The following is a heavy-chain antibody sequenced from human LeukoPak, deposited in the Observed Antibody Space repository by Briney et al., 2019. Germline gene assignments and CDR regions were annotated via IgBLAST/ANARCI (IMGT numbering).Heavy chain of an antibody. V-gene: IGHV3-30*02. J-gene: IGHJ4*02. CDR2: IRDDGSNK. Sequence: GGSLRLSCAASGFTFSTHGMHWVRQAPGKGLEWVAFIRDDGSNKYYADSVKGRFTISRDNSKNTLYLQMNSLRAEDTAVYSCAKDFDGYTYGNLDYWGQGTLVTVSS. CDR3: AKDFDGYTYGNLDY. CDR1: GFTFSTHG. D-gene: IGHD5-18*01.